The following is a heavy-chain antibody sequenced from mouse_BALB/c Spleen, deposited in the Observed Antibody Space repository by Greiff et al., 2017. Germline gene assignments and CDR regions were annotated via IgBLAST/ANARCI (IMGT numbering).Heavy chain of an antibody. D-gene: IGHD2-1*01. J-gene: IGHJ2*01. CDR1: GYTFTNYW. CDR3: ARKNYGNYYLDY. CDR2: IYPGGGYT. V-gene: IGHV1-63*02. Sequence: QVQLQQSGAELVRPGTSVKISCKASGYTFTNYWLGWVKQRPGHGLEWIGDIYPGGGYTNYNEKFKGKATLTADTSSSTAYMQLSSLTSEDSAVYFGARKNYGNYYLDYWGQGTTLTVSS.